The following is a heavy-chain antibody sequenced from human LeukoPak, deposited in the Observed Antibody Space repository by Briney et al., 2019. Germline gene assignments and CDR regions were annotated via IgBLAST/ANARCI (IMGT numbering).Heavy chain of an antibody. V-gene: IGHV4-38-2*02. CDR1: GYSISSGYY. CDR2: IYHSGST. J-gene: IGHJ3*02. CDR3: AREIYCSGGSCSLDAFDI. Sequence: PSETLSLTCTVSGYSISSGYYWGWIRQPPGKGLEWIGSIYHSGSTYYNPSLKSRVTISVDTSKNQFSLKLSSVTAADTAVYYCAREIYCSGGSCSLDAFDIWGQGTMVTVSS. D-gene: IGHD2-15*01.